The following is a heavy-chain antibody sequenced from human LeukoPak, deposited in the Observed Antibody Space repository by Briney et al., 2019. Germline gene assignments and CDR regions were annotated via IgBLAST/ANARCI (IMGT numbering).Heavy chain of an antibody. CDR2: IYTSGST. CDR3: ARFFRGITMVRGVYDAFDI. CDR1: GGSISSYY. Sequence: SETLSLTCTVSGGSISSYYWSWIRQPPGKGLEWIGYIYTSGSTNYNPSLKSRVTISVDTSKNQVSLKLSSVTAADTAVYYCARFFRGITMVRGVYDAFDIWGQGTMVTVSS. D-gene: IGHD3-10*01. V-gene: IGHV4-4*09. J-gene: IGHJ3*02.